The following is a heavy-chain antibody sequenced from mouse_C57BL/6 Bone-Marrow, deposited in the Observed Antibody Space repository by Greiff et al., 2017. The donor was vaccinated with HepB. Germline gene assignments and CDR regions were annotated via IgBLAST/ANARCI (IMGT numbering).Heavy chain of an antibody. CDR1: GISITTGNYR. CDR2: IYYSGTI. V-gene: IGHV3-5*01. CDR3: ARMGAYYYGSSYHYFDY. J-gene: IGHJ2*01. Sequence: EVQVVESGPGLVKPSQTVFLTCTVTGISITTGNYRWSWIRQFPGNKLEWIGYIYYSGTITYNPSLTSRTTITRDTPKNQFFLEMNSLTAEDTATYYCARMGAYYYGSSYHYFDYWGQGTTLTVSS. D-gene: IGHD1-1*01.